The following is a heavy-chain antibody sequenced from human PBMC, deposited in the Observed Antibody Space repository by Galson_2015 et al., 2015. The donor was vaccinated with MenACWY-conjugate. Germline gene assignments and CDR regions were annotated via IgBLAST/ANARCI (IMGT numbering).Heavy chain of an antibody. CDR1: GFTFSKCV. CDR3: AKGANYYDSSGKRYDAFDI. J-gene: IGHJ3*02. Sequence: SLRISCAASGFTFSKCVMSWVRQAPGKGLEWVSGISGSGGDIDYADSVKGRFTISRDNSKNTVYLQMNSLRAEDTAVYHCAKGANYYDSSGKRYDAFDIWGQGTMVTVSS. D-gene: IGHD3-22*01. CDR2: ISGSGGDI. V-gene: IGHV3-23*01.